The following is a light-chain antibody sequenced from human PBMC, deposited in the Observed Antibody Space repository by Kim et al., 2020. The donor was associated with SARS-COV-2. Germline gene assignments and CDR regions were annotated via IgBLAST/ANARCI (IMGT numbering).Light chain of an antibody. CDR2: VEGSGSY. V-gene: IGLV4-60*03. CDR1: SGHSNYF. Sequence: QPVLTQSSSASASLGSSVKLTCTLSSGHSNYFIAWHQQQPGKAPRFLMKVEGSGSYNKGGGVPDRFSGSRSGADRYLIISNLHSEDEADYYCETWDSNIQVFGGRTQLTVL. J-gene: IGLJ3*02. CDR3: ETWDSNIQV.